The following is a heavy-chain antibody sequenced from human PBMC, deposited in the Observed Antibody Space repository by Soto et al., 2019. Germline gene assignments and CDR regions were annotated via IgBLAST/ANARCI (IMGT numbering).Heavy chain of an antibody. CDR1: GGSFSGYD. D-gene: IGHD3-16*01. CDR2: INHSGST. J-gene: IGHJ4*02. Sequence: TSETLSLTCAVYGGSFSGYDWTWIRQPPGTGLEWIGEINHSGSTNYNPSLKSRVTISVDTSKNQFSLKLTSVTAADTAVYYCARDRVMLTFGGASEEWGIDSWGPGTLVTVSS. CDR3: ARDRVMLTFGGASEEWGIDS. V-gene: IGHV4-34*01.